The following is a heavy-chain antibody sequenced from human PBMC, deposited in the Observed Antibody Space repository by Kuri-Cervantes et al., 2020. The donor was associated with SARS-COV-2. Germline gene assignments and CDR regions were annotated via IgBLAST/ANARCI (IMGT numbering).Heavy chain of an antibody. CDR2: ISGSGGST. Sequence: GGSLRLSCAASGFTFSSYAMSWVRQAPGKGLEWVSAISGSGGSTYYADSVKGRFTISRDNSKNTLYLQMNSLRAEDTAVYYCAKESTDYDFWSGYYRAGFDYWGHGNRVNVSS. V-gene: IGHV3-23*01. D-gene: IGHD3-3*01. CDR1: GFTFSSYA. CDR3: AKESTDYDFWSGYYRAGFDY. J-gene: IGHJ4*01.